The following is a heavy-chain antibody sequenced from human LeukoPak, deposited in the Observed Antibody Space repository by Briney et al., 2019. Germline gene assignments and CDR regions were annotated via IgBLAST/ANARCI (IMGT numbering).Heavy chain of an antibody. D-gene: IGHD7-27*01. Sequence: GGSLRLSCAASGFTFDDYGMSWVRQAPGKGLEWVSGIDWKGDITGYVDSVRGRFTISRDNAKNSLYLEMNSLRAEDTALYYCARDPPSQRGMGTNFYYYYMDVWGKGTTVTVS. V-gene: IGHV3-20*04. CDR3: ARDPPSQRGMGTNFYYYYMDV. CDR2: IDWKGDIT. J-gene: IGHJ6*03. CDR1: GFTFDDYG.